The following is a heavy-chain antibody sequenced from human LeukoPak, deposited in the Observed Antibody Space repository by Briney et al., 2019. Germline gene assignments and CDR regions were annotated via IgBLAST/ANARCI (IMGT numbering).Heavy chain of an antibody. V-gene: IGHV3-7*04. CDR3: SGGSRFVDY. CDR2: IKEDGSEK. Sequence: PGGSLRLSCAASGFTVSSNYMTRVRQAPGKGLEWVANIKEDGSEKYYVDSVKGRFTISRDNAKNSLYLQMNSLRAEDTAVYYCSGGSRFVDYWGQGTLVTVSS. J-gene: IGHJ4*02. D-gene: IGHD3-10*01. CDR1: GFTVSSNY.